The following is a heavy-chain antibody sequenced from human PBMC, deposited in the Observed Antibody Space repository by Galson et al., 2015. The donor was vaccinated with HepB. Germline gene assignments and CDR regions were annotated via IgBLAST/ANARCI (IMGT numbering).Heavy chain of an antibody. D-gene: IGHD3-10*01. CDR1: GFTFSSYA. J-gene: IGHJ2*01. V-gene: IGHV3-30*04. CDR2: ISYDGSNK. CDR3: ASGTPMVRGVIAALGYFDL. Sequence: SLRLSCAASGFTFSSYAMHWVRQAPGKGLEWVAVISYDGSNKYYADSVKGRFTISRDNSKNTLYLQMNSLRAEDTAVYYCASGTPMVRGVIAALGYFDLWGRGTLVTVSS.